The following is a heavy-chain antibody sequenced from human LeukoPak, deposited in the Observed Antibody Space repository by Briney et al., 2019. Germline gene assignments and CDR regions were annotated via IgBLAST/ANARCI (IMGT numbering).Heavy chain of an antibody. CDR3: ARVGFGGFDP. D-gene: IGHD3-16*01. V-gene: IGHV3-21*01. CDR2: ISSSSSYI. Sequence: GGSLRLSCAASGFTFSSYGMNWVRQAPGKGLEWVSSISSSSSYIYYADSVKGRFTISRDNAKNSLYLQMNSLRAEDTAVYYCARVGFGGFDPWGQGTLVTVSS. CDR1: GFTFSSYG. J-gene: IGHJ5*02.